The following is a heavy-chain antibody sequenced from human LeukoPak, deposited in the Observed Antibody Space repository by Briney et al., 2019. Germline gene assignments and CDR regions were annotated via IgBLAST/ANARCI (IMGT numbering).Heavy chain of an antibody. V-gene: IGHV3-30*04. J-gene: IGHJ4*02. CDR2: ISYDGSNK. CDR3: AKDWGAYGSGSYHFDY. Sequence: GGSLRLSCAASGFTFSSYAMHWVRQAPGKGLEWVAVISYDGSNKYYADSVKGRFTISRDNSKNTLYLQMNSLRAEDTAVYYCAKDWGAYGSGSYHFDYWGQGTLVTVSS. D-gene: IGHD3-10*01. CDR1: GFTFSSYA.